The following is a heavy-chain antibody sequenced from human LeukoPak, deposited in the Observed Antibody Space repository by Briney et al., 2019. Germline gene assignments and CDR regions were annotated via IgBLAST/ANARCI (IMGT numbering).Heavy chain of an antibody. CDR2: IRHDGSKE. D-gene: IGHD3-3*01. J-gene: IGHJ5*02. V-gene: IGHV3-30*02. Sequence: GGSLRLSCAASGFTFSSFGMHWVRQAPGKGLEWVTFIRHDGSKEHYADSVKGRFTISRDNSKNTLYLQMNSLRAEDTAVYYCAKEPGGMEWLLSNWFDPWGQGTLVTVSS. CDR3: AKEPGGMEWLLSNWFDP. CDR1: GFTFSSFG.